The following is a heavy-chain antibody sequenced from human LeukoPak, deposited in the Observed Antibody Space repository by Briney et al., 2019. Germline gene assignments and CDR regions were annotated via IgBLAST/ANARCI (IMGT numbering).Heavy chain of an antibody. D-gene: IGHD6-19*01. CDR1: GGSISSYY. V-gene: IGHV4-59*08. CDR2: IYYSGST. Sequence: KSSETLSLTCTVSGGSISSYYWSWIRQPPGKGLEWIGYIYYSGSTNYDPSLKSRVTISVDTSKNQFSLKLSSVTAADTAVYYCARLGQWLAFYYFDYWGQGTLVTVSS. CDR3: ARLGQWLAFYYFDY. J-gene: IGHJ4*02.